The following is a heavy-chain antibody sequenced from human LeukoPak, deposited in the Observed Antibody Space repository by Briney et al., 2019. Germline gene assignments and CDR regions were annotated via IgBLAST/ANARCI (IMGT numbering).Heavy chain of an antibody. Sequence: SETPSLTCTVSGGSISSHYWSWIRQPPGKGLEWIGYIYYSGSTNYNPSLKSRVTVSVDTSKNQFSLKLSSVTAADTAVYYCAARLDYWGQGTLVTVSS. V-gene: IGHV4-59*11. CDR3: AARLDY. CDR1: GGSISSHY. CDR2: IYYSGST. J-gene: IGHJ4*02.